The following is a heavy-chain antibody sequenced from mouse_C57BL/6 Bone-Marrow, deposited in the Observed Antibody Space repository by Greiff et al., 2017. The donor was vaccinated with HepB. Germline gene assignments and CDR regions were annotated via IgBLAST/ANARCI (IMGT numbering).Heavy chain of an antibody. CDR2: ISDGGSYT. V-gene: IGHV5-4*03. CDR1: GFTFSSYA. Sequence: EVKLQESGGGLVKPGGSLKLSCAASGFTFSSYAMSWVRQTPEKRLEWVATISDGGSYTYYPDNVKGRFTISRDNAKNNLYLQMSHLKSEDTAMYYCAEELRFAYWGQGTLVTVSA. J-gene: IGHJ3*01. CDR3: AEELRFAY. D-gene: IGHD1-1*01.